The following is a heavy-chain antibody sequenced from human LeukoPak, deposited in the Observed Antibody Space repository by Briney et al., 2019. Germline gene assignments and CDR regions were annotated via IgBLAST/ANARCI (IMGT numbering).Heavy chain of an antibody. Sequence: PSETLSLTCTVSGYSISSGYYWGWIRQPPGKGLEWIGSISRSGNTYYNPSLKSRITISVDTSKNHFFLNLRSVTAADTAVYYCAREGSRSVDYWGQGTLVTVSS. J-gene: IGHJ4*02. CDR2: ISRSGNT. CDR1: GYSISSGYY. D-gene: IGHD1-26*01. CDR3: AREGSRSVDY. V-gene: IGHV4-38-2*02.